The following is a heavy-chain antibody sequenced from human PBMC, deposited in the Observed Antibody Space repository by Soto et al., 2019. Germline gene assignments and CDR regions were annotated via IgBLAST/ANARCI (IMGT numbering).Heavy chain of an antibody. CDR2: ISSSGSTI. CDR1: GFTFRSYE. V-gene: IGHV3-48*03. CDR3: ARDRDYYDSSGYCDH. D-gene: IGHD3-22*01. Sequence: GGSLRLSCAASGFTFRSYEMNWVRQAPGKGLEWISYISSSGSTIYYADSVKGRSTTSRENAKNSLYLQLNSLRAEDTAVYYCARDRDYYDSSGYCDHWGQGTLVTVSS. J-gene: IGHJ4*02.